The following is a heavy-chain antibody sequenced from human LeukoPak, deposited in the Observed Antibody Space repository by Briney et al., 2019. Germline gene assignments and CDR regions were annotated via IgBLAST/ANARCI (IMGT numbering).Heavy chain of an antibody. V-gene: IGHV3-49*04. D-gene: IGHD4-17*01. J-gene: IGHJ3*02. Sequence: GGSRRLSCAASGFTFSSYWMSWVRQAPGKGLEWVGFIRSKAYGGTTEYAASVKGRFTISRDDSKSIAYLQMNSLITEDTALYYCTMDYGDYRPYDAFDIWGQGTMVTVSS. CDR2: IRSKAYGGTT. CDR1: GFTFSSYW. CDR3: TMDYGDYRPYDAFDI.